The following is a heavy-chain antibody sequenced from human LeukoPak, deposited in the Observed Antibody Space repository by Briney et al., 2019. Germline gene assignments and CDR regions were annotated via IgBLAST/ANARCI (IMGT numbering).Heavy chain of an antibody. Sequence: SVKVSCKASGGTFSSYAISWVRQVPGQGLEWMGGIIPIFGTANYAQKFQGRVTITADESTSTAYMELSSLRSEDTAVYYCARAAVVVAAINYYYYGMDVWGQGTTVTVSS. CDR2: IIPIFGTA. J-gene: IGHJ6*02. CDR3: ARAAVVVAAINYYYYGMDV. V-gene: IGHV1-69*01. CDR1: GGTFSSYA. D-gene: IGHD2-15*01.